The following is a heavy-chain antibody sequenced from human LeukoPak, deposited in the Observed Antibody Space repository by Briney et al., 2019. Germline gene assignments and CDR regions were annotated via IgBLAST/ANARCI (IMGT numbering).Heavy chain of an antibody. CDR3: ARTWGYGYYYYMDV. V-gene: IGHV4-59*01. J-gene: IGHJ6*03. D-gene: IGHD5-12*01. CDR1: GGSISSYY. CDR2: IYYSGST. Sequence: SETLSLTCTVSGGSISSYYWSWIRQPPGKGLEWIGYIYYSGSTNYNPSLKSRVTISVDTSKNQFSLKLSSVTAADTAVYYCARTWGYGYYYYMDVWGKGTTVTISS.